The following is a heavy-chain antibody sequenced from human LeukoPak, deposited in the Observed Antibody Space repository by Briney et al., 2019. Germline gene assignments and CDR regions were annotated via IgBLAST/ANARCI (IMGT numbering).Heavy chain of an antibody. CDR3: ARGGQRSDIVVVPAAIRLDP. CDR1: GGSFSGYY. D-gene: IGHD2-2*01. J-gene: IGHJ5*02. V-gene: IGHV4-34*01. Sequence: SETLSLTCAVYGGSFSGYYWSWIRQPPGKGLEWIGEINHSGSTNYNPSLKSRVTISVDTSKNQFSPKLSSVTAADTAVYYCARGGQRSDIVVVPAAIRLDPWGQGTLVTVSS. CDR2: INHSGST.